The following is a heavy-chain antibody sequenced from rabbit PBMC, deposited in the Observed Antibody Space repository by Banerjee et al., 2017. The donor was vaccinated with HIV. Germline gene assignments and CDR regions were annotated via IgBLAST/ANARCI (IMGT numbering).Heavy chain of an antibody. CDR1: GFSFSSNYY. D-gene: IGHD7-1*01. CDR3: ARDYVYNYPGDAATTRSRLDL. Sequence: QSLEESGGDPVKPGASLTLTCTASGFSFSSNYYMCWVRQAPGKGLEWIGCIYHGDGSTWYASWAKGRFTISKTSSTTVTLQMTSLTAADTATYFCARDYVYNYPGDAATTRSRLDLWGQGTLVTVS. CDR2: IYHGDGST. V-gene: IGHV1S40*01. J-gene: IGHJ3*01.